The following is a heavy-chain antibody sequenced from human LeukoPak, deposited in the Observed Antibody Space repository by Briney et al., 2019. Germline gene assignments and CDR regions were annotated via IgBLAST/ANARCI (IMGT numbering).Heavy chain of an antibody. CDR2: ISSSSSYI. D-gene: IGHD3-16*01. V-gene: IGHV3-21*01. CDR3: ARARGSYYYYMDV. CDR1: GFTFSSYS. Sequence: GGSLRLSCAASGFTFSSYSMNWVRQAPGKGLEWVSSISSSSSYIYYADSVRGRFTISRDNAKNSLYLQMNSLRAEDTAVYYCARARGSYYYYMDVWGKGTTVTVSS. J-gene: IGHJ6*03.